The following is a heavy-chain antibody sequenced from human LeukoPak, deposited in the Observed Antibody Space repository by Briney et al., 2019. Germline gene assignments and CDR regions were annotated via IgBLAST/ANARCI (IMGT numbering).Heavy chain of an antibody. CDR2: INPSGGST. CDR3: ARGGSSSAVDY. D-gene: IGHD6-13*01. Sequence: ASVKVSCKASGYTFTSYYMHWVRQAPGQGLEWMGIINPSGGSTSYAQKLQGRVTTTTDTSTSTAYMELRSLRSDDTAVYYCARGGSSSAVDYWGQGTLVTVSS. V-gene: IGHV1-46*01. CDR1: GYTFTSYY. J-gene: IGHJ4*02.